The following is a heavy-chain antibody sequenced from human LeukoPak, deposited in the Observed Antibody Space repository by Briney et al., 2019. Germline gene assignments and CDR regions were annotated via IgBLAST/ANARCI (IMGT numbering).Heavy chain of an antibody. Sequence: SETLSLTCTVSGGSISSYYWTWIRQPPGKGLEWIGYIYYTGSTNYNPSLKGRVTISVDTSKNQFSLKLSSVTAADTAVYYCARGQYYYGSGSQIIYFDYWGQGTLVTVSS. CDR3: ARGQYYYGSGSQIIYFDY. CDR2: IYYTGST. D-gene: IGHD3-10*01. J-gene: IGHJ4*02. V-gene: IGHV4-59*01. CDR1: GGSISSYY.